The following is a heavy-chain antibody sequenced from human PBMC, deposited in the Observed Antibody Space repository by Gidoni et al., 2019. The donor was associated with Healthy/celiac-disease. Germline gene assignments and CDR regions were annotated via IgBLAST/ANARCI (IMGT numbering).Heavy chain of an antibody. D-gene: IGHD1-7*01. CDR3: AKDIGRGNWNYVSDVPY. CDR1: GFTFAAYA. CDR2: ISWNSGSI. V-gene: IGHV3-9*01. Sequence: EVQLVASGGGLVQPGRSLRLSCAASGFTFAAYAMHWVRQAPGKGLEWVSGISWNSGSIGYADSVKGRFTISRDNAKNSLYLQMNSLRAEDTALYYCAKDIGRGNWNYVSDVPYWGQGTLVTVSS. J-gene: IGHJ4*02.